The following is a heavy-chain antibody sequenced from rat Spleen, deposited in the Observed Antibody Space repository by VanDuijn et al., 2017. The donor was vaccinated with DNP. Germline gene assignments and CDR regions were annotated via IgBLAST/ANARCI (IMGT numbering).Heavy chain of an antibody. CDR3: ARRLGF. Sequence: EVQLVESGGGLVQPGRSLKLSCAASGFTFSNYDMAWVRQAPTKGLEWVASISTSGGSTYYRDSVKGRFTVSRDNAKSTLYLQMDSLRSEDTATYYWARRLGFWGPGTMVTVSS. CDR2: ISTSGGST. CDR1: GFTFSNYD. V-gene: IGHV5-25*01. J-gene: IGHJ1*01. D-gene: IGHD4-2*01.